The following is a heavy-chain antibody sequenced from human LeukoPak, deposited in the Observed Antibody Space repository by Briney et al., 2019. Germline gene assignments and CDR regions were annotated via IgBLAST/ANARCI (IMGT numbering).Heavy chain of an antibody. D-gene: IGHD3-22*01. CDR2: INTNTGNP. CDR3: ARGEPYYYDSSGYHLMDV. V-gene: IGHV7-4-1*02. Sequence: GASVKVSCKASGYTFTSYAMNWVRQAPGQGLEWMGWINTNTGNPTYAQGFTGRFVFSLDTSVSTAYLQISSLKAEDTAVYYCARGEPYYYDSSGYHLMDVWGKGTTVTVSS. J-gene: IGHJ6*04. CDR1: GYTFTSYA.